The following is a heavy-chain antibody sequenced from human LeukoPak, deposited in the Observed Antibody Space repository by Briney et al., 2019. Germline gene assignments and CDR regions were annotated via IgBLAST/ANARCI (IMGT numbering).Heavy chain of an antibody. CDR1: GYTFTSYD. Sequence: GASVKVSCKASGYTFTSYDINWVRQATGQGLEWMGWMNPNSGSTGYAQKFQGRVTMTRNTSISTAYMELSSLKSEDTAVYYCARAPEWGKSNYYYCMDVWGKGTTVTVSS. CDR3: ARAPEWGKSNYYYCMDV. D-gene: IGHD1-26*01. J-gene: IGHJ6*03. V-gene: IGHV1-8*01. CDR2: MNPNSGST.